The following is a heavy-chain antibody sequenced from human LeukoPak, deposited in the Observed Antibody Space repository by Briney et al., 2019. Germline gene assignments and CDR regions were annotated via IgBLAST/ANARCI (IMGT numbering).Heavy chain of an antibody. J-gene: IGHJ4*02. CDR3: ARVGCSSTSCYWSFDY. D-gene: IGHD2-2*01. V-gene: IGHV4-59*01. CDR1: GGSISSYY. Sequence: PSETLSLTCTVSGGSISSYYWSWIRQPPGKGLEWIGYIYYSGSTNYNPSLKSRVTISVDTSKNQFSLKLSSVTAADTAVYYCARVGCSSTSCYWSFDYWGQGTLVTVSS. CDR2: IYYSGST.